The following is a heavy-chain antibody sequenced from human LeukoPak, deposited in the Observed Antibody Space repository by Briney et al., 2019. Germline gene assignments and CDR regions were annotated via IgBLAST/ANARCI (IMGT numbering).Heavy chain of an antibody. CDR3: ARVSHQYAIFGTFDI. CDR1: GYTFTSYG. J-gene: IGHJ3*02. CDR2: IIPIFGTA. Sequence: SVNVSCKASGYTFTSYGISWVRQAPGQGLEWMGGIIPIFGTANYAQKFQGRVTITTDESTSTAYMELSSLRSEDTAVYYCARVSHQYAIFGTFDIWGQATMVTVPS. V-gene: IGHV1-69*05. D-gene: IGHD3-3*01.